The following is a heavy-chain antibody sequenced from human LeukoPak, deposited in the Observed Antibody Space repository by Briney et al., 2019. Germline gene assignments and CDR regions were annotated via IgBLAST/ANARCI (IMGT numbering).Heavy chain of an antibody. CDR3: ARLPVRYYYYMDV. J-gene: IGHJ6*03. CDR2: IYYSGTT. CDR1: GGSIISHTYY. V-gene: IGHV4-39*01. Sequence: SETLSLTCTVSGGSIISHTYYWGWIRQPPAKELAWIGCIYYSGTTYYNPSLKSRVTISVDTSKNQFSLKLSSVTAADTAVYYCARLPVRYYYYMDVWGKGTTVTVSS.